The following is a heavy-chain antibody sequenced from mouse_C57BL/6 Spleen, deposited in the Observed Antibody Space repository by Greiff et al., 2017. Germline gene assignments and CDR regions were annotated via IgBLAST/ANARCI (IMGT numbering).Heavy chain of an antibody. CDR1: GYTFTSYW. CDR2: IDPSDSYT. CDR3: ARRPYFGG. V-gene: IGHV1-69*01. Sequence: QVQLQQSGAELVMPGASVKLSCKASGYTFTSYWMHWVKQRPGQGLEWIGEIDPSDSYTNYNQKFKGKSTLTVDKSSSTAYMQLRSLTSEDSAVYFCARRPYFGGWGQGTTLTVAS. D-gene: IGHD2-10*01. J-gene: IGHJ2*01.